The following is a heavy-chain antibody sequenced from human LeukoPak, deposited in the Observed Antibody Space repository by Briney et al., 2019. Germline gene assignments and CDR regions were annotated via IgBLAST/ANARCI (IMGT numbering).Heavy chain of an antibody. J-gene: IGHJ3*02. Sequence: ASVKVSCKASGYTFTGYYMHWVRQAPGQGLEWMGWISAYNGNTNYAQKLQGRVTMTTDTSTSTAYMELRSLRSDDTAVYYCASSNCSSTSCYYREDAFDIWGQGTMVTVSS. D-gene: IGHD2-2*01. CDR2: ISAYNGNT. CDR1: GYTFTGYY. V-gene: IGHV1-18*04. CDR3: ASSNCSSTSCYYREDAFDI.